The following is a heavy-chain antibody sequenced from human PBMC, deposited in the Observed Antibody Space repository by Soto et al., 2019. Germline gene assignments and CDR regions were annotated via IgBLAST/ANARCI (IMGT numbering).Heavy chain of an antibody. V-gene: IGHV3-9*01. D-gene: IGHD3-10*01. J-gene: IGHJ6*03. CDR1: GFTFDDYA. CDR2: ISWNSGSI. CDR3: AKAPGALPYYYYMDV. Sequence: GGSLRLSCAASGFTFDDYAMHWVRQAPGKGLEWVSGISWNSGSIGYADSVKGRFTISRDNAKSSLYLQMNSLRAEDTALYYCAKAPGALPYYYYMDVWGKGTTVTVSS.